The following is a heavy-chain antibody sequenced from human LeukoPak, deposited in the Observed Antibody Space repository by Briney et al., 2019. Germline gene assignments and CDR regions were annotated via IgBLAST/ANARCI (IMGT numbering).Heavy chain of an antibody. CDR1: GFTFSSYG. D-gene: IGHD3-3*01. Sequence: GGSLRLSCAASGFTFSSYGMSWVRQAPGKGLEWVSAISASSDSTYYADSVKGRFTISRDNSKNTLYLQMNSLRAEDTAVYYCAFFSNYFDFWGQGTLVTVSS. CDR2: ISASSDST. V-gene: IGHV3-23*01. CDR3: AFFSNYFDF. J-gene: IGHJ4*02.